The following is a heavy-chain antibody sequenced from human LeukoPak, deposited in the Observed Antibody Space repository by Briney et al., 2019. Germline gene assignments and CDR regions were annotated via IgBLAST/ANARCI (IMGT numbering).Heavy chain of an antibody. Sequence: PSETLSLTCTVSGGSISSYYWSWIRQPPGKGLEWIGYIYYSGSTNYNPPLKSRVTISVDTPKNQFSLKLSSVTAADTAVYYCARPSFGAWDLWGQGTLVTVSS. CDR1: GGSISSYY. V-gene: IGHV4-59*01. J-gene: IGHJ4*02. CDR2: IYYSGST. CDR3: ARPSFGAWDL. D-gene: IGHD1-26*01.